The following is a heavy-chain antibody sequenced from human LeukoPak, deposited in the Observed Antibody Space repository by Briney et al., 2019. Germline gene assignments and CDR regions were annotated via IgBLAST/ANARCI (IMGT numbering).Heavy chain of an antibody. J-gene: IGHJ4*02. V-gene: IGHV1-46*02. D-gene: IGHD5-18*01. CDR2: INPSGGSI. Sequence: ASVKVSCKASGYIFNDHYLHWVRQAPGQGLEWMGIINPSGGSIKYAQKFQGRVTMTSDTSTSTVYMELRSLRSDDTAVYYCARNGGYSYGTPYYFDYWGQGTLVTVSS. CDR1: GYIFNDHY. CDR3: ARNGGYSYGTPYYFDY.